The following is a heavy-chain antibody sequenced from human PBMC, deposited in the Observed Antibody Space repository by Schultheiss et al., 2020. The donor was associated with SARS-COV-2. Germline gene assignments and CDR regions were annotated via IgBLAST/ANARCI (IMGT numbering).Heavy chain of an antibody. V-gene: IGHV3-74*01. D-gene: IGHD2-2*02. Sequence: GSLRLSCAASGFTFSSYWMHWVRQAPGKGLVWVSRINSDGSSTSYADSVKGRFTISRDNAKNTLYLQMNSLRAEDTAVYYCARVAPAAILGYFDYWGQGTLVTVSS. CDR3: ARVAPAAILGYFDY. J-gene: IGHJ4*02. CDR1: GFTFSSYW. CDR2: INSDGSST.